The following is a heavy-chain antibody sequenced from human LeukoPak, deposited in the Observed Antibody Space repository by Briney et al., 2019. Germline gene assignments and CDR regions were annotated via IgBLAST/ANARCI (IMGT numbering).Heavy chain of an antibody. CDR1: GGSFSGYY. CDR2: IYHSGST. V-gene: IGHV4-34*01. Sequence: PSETLSLTCAVYGGSFSGYYWSWIRQPPGKGLEWIGEIYHSGSTNYNPSLKSRVTISVDTSKNQFSLKLSSVTAADTAVYYCARHIVVVPAAIERYSGYEPYYFDYWGQGTLVTVSS. J-gene: IGHJ4*02. CDR3: ARHIVVVPAAIERYSGYEPYYFDY. D-gene: IGHD2-2*01.